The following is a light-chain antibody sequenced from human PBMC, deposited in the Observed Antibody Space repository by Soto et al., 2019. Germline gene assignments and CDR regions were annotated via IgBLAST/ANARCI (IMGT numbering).Light chain of an antibody. Sequence: QSVLTQPASVSGSPGQSITISCTGTSGDIGTYNLVSWYQQHPGRAPKLIIFEGNKRPSGVSNRFSGSKSGNTASLTISGLQAEDEADYHCCSYAGRSTVICGGGTKLTVL. J-gene: IGLJ2*01. CDR1: SGDIGTYNL. CDR3: CSYAGRSTVI. V-gene: IGLV2-23*01. CDR2: EGN.